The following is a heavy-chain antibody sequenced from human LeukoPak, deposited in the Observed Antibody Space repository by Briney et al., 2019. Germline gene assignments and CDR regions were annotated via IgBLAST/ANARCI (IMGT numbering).Heavy chain of an antibody. CDR1: GFTFSTYG. V-gene: IGHV3-30*02. Sequence: GGSLRLSCAASGFTFSTYGMHWVRQAPGKGLEWVAFIHYDGSNKYYADSVKGRFTISRDNSKNTLYLQMNSLRAEDTAVYYCAKDSHHYQSTPAPIDYRGQGTLVTVSS. CDR2: IHYDGSNK. J-gene: IGHJ4*02. CDR3: AKDSHHYQSTPAPIDY. D-gene: IGHD3-22*01.